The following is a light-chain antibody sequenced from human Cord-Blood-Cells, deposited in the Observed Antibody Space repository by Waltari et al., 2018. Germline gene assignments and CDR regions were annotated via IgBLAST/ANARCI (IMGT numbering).Light chain of an antibody. CDR1: QGIRYY. CDR2: AAS. J-gene: IGKJ4*01. V-gene: IGKV1-27*01. Sequence: DIQMTQSPSSLHASVEDRVTITCRASQGIRYYLAWYQQKPGKVPKLLIYAASTLQSGVPSRFSGSGSGTDFTLTISSLQPEDVATYYCQKYNSAPRTFGGGTKVEIK. CDR3: QKYNSAPRT.